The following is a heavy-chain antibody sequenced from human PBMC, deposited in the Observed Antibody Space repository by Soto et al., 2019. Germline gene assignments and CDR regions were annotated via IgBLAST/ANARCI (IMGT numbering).Heavy chain of an antibody. V-gene: IGHV3-9*01. CDR3: TKVGGLYDFWSGPLHFDL. J-gene: IGHJ4*02. Sequence: DAQLVESGGGLVQPGRSLRLSCAGSGFIFDGFAIHWVRQAPGKGLEWVSGISWNSDSIGYADSVKGRFTISRDNAKNSLYVQMNSLRVEGTALYYCTKVGGLYDFWSGPLHFDLWGQGTVVTVSS. CDR2: ISWNSDSI. CDR1: GFIFDGFA. D-gene: IGHD3-3*01.